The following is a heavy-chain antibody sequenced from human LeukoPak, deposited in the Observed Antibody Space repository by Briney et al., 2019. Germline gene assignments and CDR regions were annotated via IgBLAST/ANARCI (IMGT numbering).Heavy chain of an antibody. V-gene: IGHV3-21*01. Sequence: PGGSLRLSCAASGFTFDSFSINWVRQAPGKGLEWVASISSSSTYIYYGGSVKGRFTISRDNAKNLVYLEMNSLRAEDTAVYYCAKDFYGSGSYTLDAFDIWGQGTMVTVSS. CDR1: GFTFDSFS. J-gene: IGHJ3*02. D-gene: IGHD3-10*01. CDR2: ISSSSTYI. CDR3: AKDFYGSGSYTLDAFDI.